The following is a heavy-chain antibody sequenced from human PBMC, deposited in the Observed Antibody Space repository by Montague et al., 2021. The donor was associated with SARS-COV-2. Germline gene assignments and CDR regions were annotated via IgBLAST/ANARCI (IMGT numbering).Heavy chain of an antibody. D-gene: IGHD3-10*01. CDR2: ISHSADT. J-gene: IGHJ5*02. V-gene: IGHV4-34*01. CDR1: RGSFSDYY. Sequence: SETLSLTCAVYRGSFSDYYWTWIRQSPEKGLEWIGEISHSADTNYNPSLNSRVSMSMDTSNNQFSLRLDSVTAADTAVYYCARDRLVDRARRTGAGSGPWGQGTLVTVSA. CDR3: ARDRLVDRARRTGAGSGP.